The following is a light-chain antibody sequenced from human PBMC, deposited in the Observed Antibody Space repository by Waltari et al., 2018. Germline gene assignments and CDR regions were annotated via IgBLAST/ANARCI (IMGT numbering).Light chain of an antibody. V-gene: IGLV2-11*01. Sequence: QSALTQPRSVSGSPGQSVTISCTGTSSDVGGYNYVSWYQQHPGKAPRLMLYDVSKRPAGVPDRFSGSKSGNTPSLTISGLQAEEEADYYCCSYAGSYGVFGGGTKLTVL. CDR2: DVS. J-gene: IGLJ2*01. CDR1: SSDVGGYNY. CDR3: CSYAGSYGV.